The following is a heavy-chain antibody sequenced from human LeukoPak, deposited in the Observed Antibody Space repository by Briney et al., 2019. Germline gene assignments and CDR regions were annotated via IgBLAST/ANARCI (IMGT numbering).Heavy chain of an antibody. D-gene: IGHD4-17*01. Sequence: SETQSLTCTVSGGSISSYYWSWIRQPPGKGLEWIGYIYYSGSTNYNPSLKSRVTISVDTSKNQFSLKLSSVTAADTAVYYCASTTVTTIYPYYYYYMDVWGKGTTVTVSS. CDR3: ASTTVTTIYPYYYYYMDV. CDR1: GGSISSYY. V-gene: IGHV4-59*08. CDR2: IYYSGST. J-gene: IGHJ6*03.